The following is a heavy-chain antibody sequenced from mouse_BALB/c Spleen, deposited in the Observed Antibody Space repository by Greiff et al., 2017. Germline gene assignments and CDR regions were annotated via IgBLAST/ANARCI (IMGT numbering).Heavy chain of an antibody. CDR1: GFNIKDTY. J-gene: IGHJ3*01. V-gene: IGHV14-3*02. CDR2: IDPANGNT. CDR3: ARGEYDYAWFAY. Sequence: EVQLQQSGAELVKPGASVKLSCTASGFNIKDTYMHWVKQRPEQGLEWIGRIDPANGNTKYDPKFQGKATITADTSSNTAYLQLSSLTSEDTAVYYCARGEYDYAWFAYWGQGTLVTVSA. D-gene: IGHD2-4*01.